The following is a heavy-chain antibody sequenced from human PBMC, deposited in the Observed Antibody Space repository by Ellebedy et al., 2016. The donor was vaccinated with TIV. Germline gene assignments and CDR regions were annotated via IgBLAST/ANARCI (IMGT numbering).Heavy chain of an antibody. D-gene: IGHD6-13*01. CDR3: ARDSPLAGSLFDY. Sequence: AASVKVSCKASGGIFSRYALTWVRQAPGQGLEWMGRIIPILGIANYAQKFQGRVTITADKSTSTAYMELSSLRSEDTAVYYCARDSPLAGSLFDYWGQGTLVTVSS. CDR2: IIPILGIA. CDR1: GGIFSRYA. V-gene: IGHV1-69*04. J-gene: IGHJ4*02.